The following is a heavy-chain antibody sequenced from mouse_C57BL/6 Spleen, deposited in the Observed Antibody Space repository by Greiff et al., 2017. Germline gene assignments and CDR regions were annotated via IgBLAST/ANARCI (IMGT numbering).Heavy chain of an antibody. CDR3: ARGDYSNPSYWYFDV. D-gene: IGHD2-5*01. CDR2: IDPSDSYT. CDR1: GYTFTSYW. Sequence: QVQLQQPGAELVMPGASVKLSCKASGYTFTSYWMHWVKQRPGQGLEWIGEIDPSDSYTNYNQKFKGKSTLTVDKSSSTAYMQLSSLTSEDSAVYYCARGDYSNPSYWYFDVWGTGTTVTVSS. V-gene: IGHV1-69*01. J-gene: IGHJ1*03.